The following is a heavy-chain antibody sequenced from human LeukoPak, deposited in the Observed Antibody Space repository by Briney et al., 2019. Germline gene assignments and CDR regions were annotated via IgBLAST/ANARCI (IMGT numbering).Heavy chain of an antibody. D-gene: IGHD2-2*01. CDR1: GFTFSSYA. CDR2: ISGSGGST. Sequence: GGSLRLSCAASGFTFSSYAMSGVRQAPGKGLEWVSAISGSGGSTYYADSVKGRFTISRENSKNTLYLQMNSLRAEDTAVYYCAKGKVVVPAAPIDYWGQGTLVTVSS. CDR3: AKGKVVVPAAPIDY. J-gene: IGHJ4*02. V-gene: IGHV3-23*01.